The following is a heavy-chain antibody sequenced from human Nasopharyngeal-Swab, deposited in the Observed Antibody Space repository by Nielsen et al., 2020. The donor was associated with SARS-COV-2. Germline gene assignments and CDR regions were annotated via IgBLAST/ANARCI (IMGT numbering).Heavy chain of an antibody. Sequence: GESLKISCAASGFTFSSSWMHWLRQDPGKGLVWVARMNSDGSTINYGDSVMGRFIISRDNAKNMLYLQMYSLRADDTAVYYCATAGNYRFDNWGHGTLVTVSS. V-gene: IGHV3-74*01. CDR3: ATAGNYRFDN. D-gene: IGHD3-16*02. CDR2: MNSDGSTI. CDR1: GFTFSSSW. J-gene: IGHJ4*01.